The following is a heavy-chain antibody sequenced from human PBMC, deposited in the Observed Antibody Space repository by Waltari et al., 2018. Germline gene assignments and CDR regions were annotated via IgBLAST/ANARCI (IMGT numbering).Heavy chain of an antibody. J-gene: IGHJ4*02. D-gene: IGHD2-15*01. CDR3: ARNFKYCSGGSCYLFYFDY. CDR2: IYYSGST. CDR1: GGSISSSSYY. V-gene: IGHV4-39*01. Sequence: QLQLQESGPGLVKPSATLSLTCTVSGGSISSSSYYWGWIRQPPGKGLEWIGSIYYSGSTYYNPSLKSRVTISVDTSKNQFSLKLSSVTAADTAVYYCARNFKYCSGGSCYLFYFDYWGQGTLVTVSS.